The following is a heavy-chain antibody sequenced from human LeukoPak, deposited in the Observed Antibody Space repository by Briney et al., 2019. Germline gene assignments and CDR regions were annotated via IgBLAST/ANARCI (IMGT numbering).Heavy chain of an antibody. CDR3: AKKLSGSYKGFDY. Sequence: GGSLRLSCAASGFTFSSYAMSWVRQAPGKGLEWVSGISDSGGTVYYADSVRGRFTISRDNSKNSLYLQMNSLRAEDTAVYYCAKKLSGSYKGFDYWGQGTLVTVSS. D-gene: IGHD1-26*01. V-gene: IGHV3-23*01. J-gene: IGHJ4*02. CDR2: ISDSGGTV. CDR1: GFTFSSYA.